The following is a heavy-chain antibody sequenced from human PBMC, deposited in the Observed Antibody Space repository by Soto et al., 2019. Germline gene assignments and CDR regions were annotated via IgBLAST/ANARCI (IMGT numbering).Heavy chain of an antibody. CDR1: GFTFSSFA. CDR3: AKGRQHFDYWCLDY. Sequence: GGSLRLSCAASGFTFSSFAMNWVRQAPGKGLEWVSSISGSAGTKNYATSVEGRFTISRDNSKNTLFLQMNSLRAEDTGVYYSAKGRQHFDYWCLDYWGQGTRVTVSS. CDR2: ISGSAGTK. V-gene: IGHV3-23*01. J-gene: IGHJ4*02. D-gene: IGHD2-8*02.